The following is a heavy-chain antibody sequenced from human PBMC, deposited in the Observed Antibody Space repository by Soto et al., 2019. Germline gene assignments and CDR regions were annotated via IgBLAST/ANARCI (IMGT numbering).Heavy chain of an antibody. CDR1: GDTFTSYA. D-gene: IGHD2-8*01. CDR3: RSDDRNSGVDRMDV. J-gene: IGHJ6*02. V-gene: IGHV1-3*01. CDR2: INAGNGNT. Sequence: ASLKFSCNASGDTFTSYAMHWVRQAPGQRLEWMGWINAGNGNTNYSQKFQGRVTITRDTSASTAYMEATSLRSDDRAVYSCRSDDRNSGVDRMDVWGHGTKVTVSS.